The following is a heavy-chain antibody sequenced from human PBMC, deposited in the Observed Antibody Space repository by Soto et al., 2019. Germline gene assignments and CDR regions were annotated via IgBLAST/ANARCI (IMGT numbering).Heavy chain of an antibody. J-gene: IGHJ5*02. D-gene: IGHD3-3*01. CDR2: IVVGSGNT. Sequence: SVKVSCKASGFTFTSSAVQWVRQARGQRLEWIGWIVVGSGNTNYAQKFQERVTITRDMSTSTAYMELSSLRSEDTAVYYCARGITIFGVAPPWGQGTLVTVSS. V-gene: IGHV1-58*01. CDR1: GFTFTSSA. CDR3: ARGITIFGVAPP.